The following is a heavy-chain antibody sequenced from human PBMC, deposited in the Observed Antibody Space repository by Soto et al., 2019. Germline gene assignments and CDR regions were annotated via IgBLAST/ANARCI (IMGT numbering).Heavy chain of an antibody. CDR3: ASLAAMTDY. CDR2: IWYDGSNK. CDR1: GFTFSSYG. V-gene: IGHV3-33*01. Sequence: GGSLRLSCAASGFTFSSYGVHWVRQAPGKGLEWVAVIWYDGSNKYYADSVKGRFTISRDNSKNTLYLQMNSLRAEDTAVYYCASLAAMTDYWGQGTLVTVSS. J-gene: IGHJ4*02. D-gene: IGHD5-18*01.